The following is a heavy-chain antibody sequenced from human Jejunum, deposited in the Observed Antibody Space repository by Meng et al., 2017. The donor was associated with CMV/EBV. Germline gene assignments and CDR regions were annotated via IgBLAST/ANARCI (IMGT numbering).Heavy chain of an antibody. D-gene: IGHD5-12*01. J-gene: IGHJ4*02. CDR2: ISNTGGTT. CDR3: TGGDYGGYYY. V-gene: IGHV3-23*01. Sequence: SCVASGLPFSSYAMSWGRQAPGQGLEWVSTISNTGGTTFYADSVKGRFAISRDNSKNTLNLQMNSLRAEDTAVYYCTGGDYGGYYYWGQGTLVTVSS. CDR1: GLPFSSYA.